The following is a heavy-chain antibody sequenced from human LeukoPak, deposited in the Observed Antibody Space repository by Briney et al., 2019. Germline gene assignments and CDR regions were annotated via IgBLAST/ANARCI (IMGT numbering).Heavy chain of an antibody. J-gene: IGHJ6*02. Sequence: PGGSLRLSCTASGFAFSSYAMSWVRQAPGVGLEWVSAIDGGGGRTWHADSVRGRFTISRDNSKNTLFMQMNSLRAEDTAVYYCAKGVVVITTRSSFYYYGMDVWGQGTTVTVSS. CDR2: IDGGGGRT. CDR1: GFAFSSYA. CDR3: AKGVVVITTRSSFYYYGMDV. D-gene: IGHD3-22*01. V-gene: IGHV3-23*01.